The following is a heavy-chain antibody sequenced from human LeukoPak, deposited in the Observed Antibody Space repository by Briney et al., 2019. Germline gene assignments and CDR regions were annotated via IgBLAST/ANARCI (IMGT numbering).Heavy chain of an antibody. Sequence: PGGSLRLSCAASGFTFSSYWMHWVRQAPGKGLVGVSRINKDGSSTTYADSVKGRFTVSRDNAEHTLYLQLSSLRGEDTAVYYCARPKDSGDSVVAFVSWGQGTLVTVSS. V-gene: IGHV3-74*01. CDR2: INKDGSST. CDR1: GFTFSSYW. D-gene: IGHD4-17*01. CDR3: ARPKDSGDSVVAFVS. J-gene: IGHJ4*02.